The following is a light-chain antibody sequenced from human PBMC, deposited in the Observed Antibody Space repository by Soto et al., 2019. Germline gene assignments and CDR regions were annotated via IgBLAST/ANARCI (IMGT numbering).Light chain of an antibody. J-gene: IGKJ2*01. Sequence: EIVLTQSPGTLSLSPGERATLSCRASQSVSSSYLAWYQQKPGQAPRLFLYGASSRATGIPDRFSGSGSGTDFTLNIISLETEDFAVYYCQHYGSSPYTSGNETNLEIK. V-gene: IGKV3-20*01. CDR2: GAS. CDR1: QSVSSSY. CDR3: QHYGSSPYT.